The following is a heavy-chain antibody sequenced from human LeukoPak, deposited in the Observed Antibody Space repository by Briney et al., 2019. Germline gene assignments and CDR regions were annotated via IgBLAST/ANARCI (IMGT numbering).Heavy chain of an antibody. Sequence: PGGSLRLSCEASGFTFSTFAMIWVRQPPGKGLEWVSSIFPSGGEIHYADSVRGRFTISRDNAKNSLYLQMNSLRAEDTAVYYCARRVDSYGSDAFDIWGQGTMVTVSS. CDR2: IFPSGGEI. CDR1: GFTFSTFA. V-gene: IGHV3-21*01. D-gene: IGHD5-18*01. J-gene: IGHJ3*02. CDR3: ARRVDSYGSDAFDI.